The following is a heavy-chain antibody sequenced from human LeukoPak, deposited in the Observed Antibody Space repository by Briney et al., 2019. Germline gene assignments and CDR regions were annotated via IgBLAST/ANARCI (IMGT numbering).Heavy chain of an antibody. CDR2: LKEDGSEK. J-gene: IGHJ4*02. D-gene: IGHD5-18*01. CDR3: VRDVGYSACAE. V-gene: IGHV3-7*04. CDR1: GFTFSTYW. Sequence: GGSLRHSCAASGFTFSTYWMGWVRQAPGRGLEWVASLKEDGSEKYYVDSVKGRFTISRDNAKNSLYLQMNSLRAEDTAVYYCVRDVGYSACAEWGQGSLVTVSS.